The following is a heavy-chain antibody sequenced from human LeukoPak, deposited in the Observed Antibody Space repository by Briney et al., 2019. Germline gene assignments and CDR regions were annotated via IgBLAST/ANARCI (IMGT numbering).Heavy chain of an antibody. J-gene: IGHJ5*02. Sequence: ASVKVSCKASGYTFTSYDINWVRQATGQGLEWMGWMNPNSGNTGYAQKFQGRVTMTRNTSISTAYMELSSLRSEDTAVYYCAREIAGGYSSSSYNWFDPWGQGTLVTVSS. V-gene: IGHV1-8*01. CDR1: GYTFTSYD. CDR2: MNPNSGNT. D-gene: IGHD6-6*01. CDR3: AREIAGGYSSSSYNWFDP.